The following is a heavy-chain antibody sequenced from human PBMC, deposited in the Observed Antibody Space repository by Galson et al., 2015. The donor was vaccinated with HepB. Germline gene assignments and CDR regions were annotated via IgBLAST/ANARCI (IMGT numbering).Heavy chain of an antibody. CDR1: GFTFSSYS. D-gene: IGHD6-6*01. Sequence: SLRLSCAASGFTFSSYSMNWVRQAPGKGLEWVSSISSSSSYIYYADSVKGRFTISRDNAKNSLYLQMNSLRAEDTAVYYCARDQPSIAAAASYYMDVWGKGTTVTVSS. V-gene: IGHV3-21*01. CDR2: ISSSSSYI. CDR3: ARDQPSIAAAASYYMDV. J-gene: IGHJ6*03.